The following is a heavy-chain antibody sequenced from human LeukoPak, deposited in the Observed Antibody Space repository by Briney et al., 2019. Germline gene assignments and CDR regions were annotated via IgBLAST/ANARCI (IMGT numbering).Heavy chain of an antibody. CDR2: INPNSGGT. CDR3: AKSGSRFRSAFDI. D-gene: IGHD1-26*01. J-gene: IGHJ3*02. Sequence: GASVKVSCKASGYTFTGYYMHWVRQAPGQWLEWMGWINPNSGGTNYAQKFQGRVTMTRDTSISTAYMELSRLRSDDTAVYYCAKSGSRFRSAFDIWGQGTMVTVSS. V-gene: IGHV1-2*02. CDR1: GYTFTGYY.